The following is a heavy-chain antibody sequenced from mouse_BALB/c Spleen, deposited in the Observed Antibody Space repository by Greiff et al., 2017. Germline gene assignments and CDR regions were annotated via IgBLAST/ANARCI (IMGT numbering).Heavy chain of an antibody. CDR3: ALLLRSHYAMDY. J-gene: IGHJ4*01. D-gene: IGHD1-1*01. CDR1: GYAFTNSL. CDR2: INPGSGGT. Sequence: VQLQQSGAELVRPGTSVKVSCKASGYAFTNSLIEWVKQRPGQGLEWIGVINPGSGGTNYNEKFKGKATLTADKSSSTAYMQLSSLTSDDSAVYFCALLLRSHYAMDYWGQGTSVTVSS. V-gene: IGHV1-54*01.